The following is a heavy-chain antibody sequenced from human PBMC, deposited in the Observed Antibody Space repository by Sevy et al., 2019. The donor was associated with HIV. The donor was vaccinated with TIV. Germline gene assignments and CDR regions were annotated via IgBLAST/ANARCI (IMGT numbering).Heavy chain of an antibody. Sequence: GGSLRLSCAASGFTFSSYGMHWVRQAPGKGLEWVAVISYDGSNKYYADSVKGRFTISRDNSKNTLYLQMNSLRAEDTAVYYRAKDHGHYDSSGYYYWSLYYYYYGMDVWGQGTTVTVSS. CDR1: GFTFSSYG. CDR3: AKDHGHYDSSGYYYWSLYYYYYGMDV. V-gene: IGHV3-30*18. CDR2: ISYDGSNK. J-gene: IGHJ6*02. D-gene: IGHD3-22*01.